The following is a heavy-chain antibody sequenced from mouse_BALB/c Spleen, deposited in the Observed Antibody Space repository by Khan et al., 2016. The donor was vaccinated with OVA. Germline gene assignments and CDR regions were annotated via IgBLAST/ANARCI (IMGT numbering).Heavy chain of an antibody. CDR1: GYSFTTYY. CDR2: IDPFSGGT. J-gene: IGHJ3*01. Sequence: EVQLQQSGPELMKPGASVKMSCKASGYSFTTYYIHWFIQRPGKSLEWIGYIDPFSGGTTYNQKFKGKATLTVDKSSSTAYIHLSSLTSEDSAVYYCTRHGYAAWFTYWGQGTLVTVSA. CDR3: TRHGYAAWFTY. D-gene: IGHD2-2*01. V-gene: IGHV1-42*01.